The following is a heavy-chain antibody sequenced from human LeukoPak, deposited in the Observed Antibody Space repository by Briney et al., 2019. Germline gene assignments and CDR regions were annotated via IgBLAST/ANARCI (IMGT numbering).Heavy chain of an antibody. J-gene: IGHJ4*02. CDR3: ARGRYGYSSGWYDRGFDY. CDR1: GGSISSGGYY. CDR2: IYTSGST. Sequence: PSETLPLTCTVSGGSISSGGYYWSWIRQPAGKGLEWIGRIYTSGSTNYNPSLKSRVTISVDTSKNQFSLKLSSVTAADTAVYYCARGRYGYSSGWYDRGFDYWGQGTLVTVSS. D-gene: IGHD6-19*01. V-gene: IGHV4-61*02.